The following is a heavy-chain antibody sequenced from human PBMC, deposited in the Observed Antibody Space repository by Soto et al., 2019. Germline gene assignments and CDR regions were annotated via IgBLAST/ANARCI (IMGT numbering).Heavy chain of an antibody. V-gene: IGHV4-4*02. CDR1: GGSISSSNW. Sequence: SETLSLTCAVSGGSISSSNWWSWVRQPPGKGLEWIGEIYHSGSTNYNPSLKSRVTISVDKSKNQFSLKLSSVTAADTAVYYCARETEQQRSHYGMDVWGQGTTVTVSS. D-gene: IGHD6-13*01. CDR2: IYHSGST. CDR3: ARETEQQRSHYGMDV. J-gene: IGHJ6*02.